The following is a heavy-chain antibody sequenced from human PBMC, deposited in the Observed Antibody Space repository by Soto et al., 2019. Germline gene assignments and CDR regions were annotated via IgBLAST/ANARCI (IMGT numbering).Heavy chain of an antibody. D-gene: IGHD3-22*01. J-gene: IGHJ4*02. Sequence: PGGSLRLSCAASGFTFSDYYMSWIRQAPGKGLEWVSYISSSSSYTNYADSVKGRFTISRDNAENSLYLQMNSLRAEDTAVYYCARDRNYYDSSGGPDYWGQGTLVTVSS. CDR3: ARDRNYYDSSGGPDY. CDR1: GFTFSDYY. CDR2: ISSSSSYT. V-gene: IGHV3-11*06.